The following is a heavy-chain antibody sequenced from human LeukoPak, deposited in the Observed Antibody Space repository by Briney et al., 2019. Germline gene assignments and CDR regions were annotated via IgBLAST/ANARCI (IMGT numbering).Heavy chain of an antibody. J-gene: IGHJ6*03. V-gene: IGHV3-9*01. CDR1: GFTFDDYA. CDR2: ISWNSGSI. Sequence: PGGSLRLSCAASGFTFDDYAMHWVRQAPGKGLEWVSGISWNSGSIGYADSVKGRFTISRDNAKNSLYLQMNSLRAEDTALYYCAKDLYDYSAYMDVWVKGTTGTVSS. D-gene: IGHD4-11*01. CDR3: AKDLYDYSAYMDV.